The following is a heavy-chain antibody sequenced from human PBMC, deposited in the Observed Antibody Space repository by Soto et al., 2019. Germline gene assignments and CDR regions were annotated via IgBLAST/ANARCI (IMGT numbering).Heavy chain of an antibody. Sequence: SETLSLTCTVSGGSISSGGYSWSWIRQPPGKGLEWIGYIYHSGSTYYNPSLKSRVTISVDRSKNQFSLKLSSVTAADTAVYYCARGCTNGVCYTGDYFDYWGQGTLVTVSS. CDR1: GGSISSGGYS. D-gene: IGHD2-8*01. CDR3: ARGCTNGVCYTGDYFDY. CDR2: IYHSGST. V-gene: IGHV4-30-2*01. J-gene: IGHJ4*02.